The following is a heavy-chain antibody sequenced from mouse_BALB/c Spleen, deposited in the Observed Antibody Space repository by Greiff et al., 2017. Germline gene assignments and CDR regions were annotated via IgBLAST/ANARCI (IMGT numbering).Heavy chain of an antibody. J-gene: IGHJ4*01. CDR3: AIRTVYYAMDY. V-gene: IGHV3-2*02. CDR1: GYSITSDYA. D-gene: IGHD1-1*01. CDR2: ISYSGST. Sequence: EVKLMESGPGLVKPSQSLSLTCTVTGYSITSDYAWNWIRQFPGNKLEWMGYISYSGSTSYNPSLKSRISITRDTSKNQFFLQLNSVTTEDTATYYCAIRTVYYAMDYWGQGTSVTVSS.